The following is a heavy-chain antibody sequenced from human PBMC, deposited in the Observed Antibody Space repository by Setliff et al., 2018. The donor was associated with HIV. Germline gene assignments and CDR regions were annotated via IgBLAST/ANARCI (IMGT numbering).Heavy chain of an antibody. J-gene: IGHJ6*02. Sequence: GGSLRLSCAASGFSFNISWMHWVRQAPGEGLMWVSHINSDGTSTSYADSAKGRFTVSRDNAKSTVYLQMNSLRAEDTALYYCARKLLTRPNYYGMDVWGQGTTVTVS. CDR2: INSDGTST. V-gene: IGHV3-74*01. CDR3: ARKLLTRPNYYGMDV. D-gene: IGHD2-15*01. CDR1: GFSFNISW.